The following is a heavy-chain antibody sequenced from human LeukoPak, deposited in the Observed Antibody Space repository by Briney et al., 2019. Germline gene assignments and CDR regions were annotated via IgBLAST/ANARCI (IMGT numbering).Heavy chain of an antibody. J-gene: IGHJ4*02. Sequence: GSLILSCAASGFTFSSYSMNWVRQAPGKGLEWVSSISSSSYIYYADSVKGRFTISRDNAKNSLYLQMNSLRAEDTAVYYCARVATTSVTIDYWGQGTLVIVSS. CDR3: ARVATTSVTIDY. CDR2: ISSSSYI. D-gene: IGHD1-26*01. CDR1: GFTFSSYS. V-gene: IGHV3-21*01.